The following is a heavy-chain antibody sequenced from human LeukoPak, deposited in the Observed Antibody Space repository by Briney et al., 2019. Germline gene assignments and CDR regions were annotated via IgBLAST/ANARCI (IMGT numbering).Heavy chain of an antibody. CDR3: ARDRLPEDCSSTSCHYYFDY. Sequence: VASVKVSCKTSGGTFNNSAISWVRQAPGQGLEWLGGIMPLFGAAGYAQKFQGRVTITKDESTRTVYLELASLTSDDTAVYYCARDRLPEDCSSTSCHYYFDYWGQGTLVTVSS. V-gene: IGHV1-69*05. CDR1: GGTFNNSA. CDR2: IMPLFGAA. D-gene: IGHD2-2*01. J-gene: IGHJ4*02.